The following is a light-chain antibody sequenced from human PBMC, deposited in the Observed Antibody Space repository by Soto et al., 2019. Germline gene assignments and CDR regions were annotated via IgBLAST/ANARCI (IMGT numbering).Light chain of an antibody. CDR1: QSVGTN. CDR3: QHYNNWPLT. V-gene: IGKV3-15*01. Sequence: EIVLTQSPATLSVSPGERATLSCRASQSVGTNLAWYQQKPGQAPRLLIYSTTTRASDLPARFSASKSGTEFTLTISSPQSEDFAVYYCQHYNNWPLTFGGGTKVEIK. CDR2: STT. J-gene: IGKJ4*01.